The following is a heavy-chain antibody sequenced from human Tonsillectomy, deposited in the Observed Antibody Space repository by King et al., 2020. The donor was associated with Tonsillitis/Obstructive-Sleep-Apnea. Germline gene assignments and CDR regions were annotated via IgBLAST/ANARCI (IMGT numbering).Heavy chain of an antibody. V-gene: IGHV1-3*01. CDR3: ARDGFHSSGWYYSFDP. J-gene: IGHJ5*02. D-gene: IGHD6-19*01. CDR1: GYTFTSYA. CDR2: INAGNGNT. Sequence: QLVQSGAEVKKPGASVKVSCKASGYTFTSYAMHWVRQAPGQRLEWMGWINAGNGNTKYSQKFQGRVTITRDTSASTAYMELGSLRSEDTAVYYCARDGFHSSGWYYSFDPWGQGTLVTVSS.